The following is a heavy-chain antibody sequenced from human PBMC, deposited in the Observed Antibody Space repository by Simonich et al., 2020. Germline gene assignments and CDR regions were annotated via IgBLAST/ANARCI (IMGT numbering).Heavy chain of an antibody. J-gene: IGHJ3*02. CDR3: ARHAGFAFDI. D-gene: IGHD6-13*01. V-gene: IGHV4-39*01. CDR1: GGYLSSSSFY. CDR2: IYYSGRT. Sequence: QLQLQESGPGLVKPSATLSLTCTVSGGYLSSSSFYWGWIRQPPVKGLEWIGSIYYSGRTYYNPSLKSRFTISVDTSKNQFSLKLSSVTAADTAVYYCARHAGFAFDIWGQGTMVTVSS.